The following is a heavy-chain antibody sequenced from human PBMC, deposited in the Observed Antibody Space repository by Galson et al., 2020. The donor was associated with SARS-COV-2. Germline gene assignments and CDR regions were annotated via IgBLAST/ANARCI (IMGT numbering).Heavy chain of an antibody. CDR1: GASISTYY. J-gene: IGHJ4*02. D-gene: IGHD3-10*01. Sequence: ETSETLSLTCTVSGASISTYYWNWIRQPAGKGLELIGIIYASGSTSYNPSLKSRVTMSVDTSKHQLSLKLSSVTAADTAVYYCATGDGSFDNWGQGTLVTVSS. V-gene: IGHV4-4*07. CDR3: ATGDGSFDN. CDR2: IYASGST.